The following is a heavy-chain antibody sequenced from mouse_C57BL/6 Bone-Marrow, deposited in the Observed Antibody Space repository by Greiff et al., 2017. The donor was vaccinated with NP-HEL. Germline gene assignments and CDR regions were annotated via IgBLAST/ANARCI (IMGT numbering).Heavy chain of an antibody. Sequence: QVQLKQPGAELVMPGASVKLSCKASGYTFTSYWMHWVKQRPGQGLEWIGEIDPSDSYTNYNQKFKGKSTLTVDKSSSTAYMQLSSLTSEDSAVYYCARDYYGNWYFDVWGTGTTVTVSS. CDR2: IDPSDSYT. J-gene: IGHJ1*03. CDR3: ARDYYGNWYFDV. CDR1: GYTFTSYW. V-gene: IGHV1-69*01. D-gene: IGHD1-1*01.